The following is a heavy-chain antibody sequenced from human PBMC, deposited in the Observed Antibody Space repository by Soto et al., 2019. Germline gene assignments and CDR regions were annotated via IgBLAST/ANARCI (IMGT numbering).Heavy chain of an antibody. CDR3: ARDGDTSGWFGPAY. CDR1: GFSFRTSA. J-gene: IGHJ4*02. Sequence: QVQLVESGGGVVQPGRSLRLSCAASGFSFRTSAMHWVRQAPGKGLEWVAVLAYDGSNESYAGSVKGRFTISRDNSKNTLYLQMSSLRAEDTAVYYCARDGDTSGWFGPAYWGQGTLATVSS. CDR2: LAYDGSNE. V-gene: IGHV3-30-3*01. D-gene: IGHD6-19*01.